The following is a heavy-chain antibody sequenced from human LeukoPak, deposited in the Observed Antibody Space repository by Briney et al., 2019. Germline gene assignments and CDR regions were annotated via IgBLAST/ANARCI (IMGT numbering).Heavy chain of an antibody. V-gene: IGHV3-30*04. Sequence: PGGPLRLSCAASGLTFSGYAMTWVRQPPGKGLKWVAVISYDGSNKYYADSVKGRFTISRDNSKNTLYLQMNSLRAEDTAVYYCARDNGGFWSGYYTYYGMDVWGQGTTVTVSS. CDR2: ISYDGSNK. CDR3: ARDNGGFWSGYYTYYGMDV. D-gene: IGHD3-3*01. CDR1: GLTFSGYA. J-gene: IGHJ6*02.